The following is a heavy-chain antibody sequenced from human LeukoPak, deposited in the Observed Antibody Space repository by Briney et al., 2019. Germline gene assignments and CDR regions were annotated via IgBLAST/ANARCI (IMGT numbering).Heavy chain of an antibody. Sequence: GASVKVSCKASGYTFKDYDINWVRQATGQGLEWMGRINPGSGNTDYAQKFQGRVIMTKDSSMNTVYMELSSLRLDDAAMYYCVRNMALDYWGQGSLVTVSS. D-gene: IGHD2/OR15-2a*01. CDR2: INPGSGNT. J-gene: IGHJ4*02. V-gene: IGHV1-8*01. CDR3: VRNMALDY. CDR1: GYTFKDYD.